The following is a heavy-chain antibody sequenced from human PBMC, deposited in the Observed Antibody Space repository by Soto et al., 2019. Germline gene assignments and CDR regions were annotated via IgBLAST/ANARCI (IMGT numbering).Heavy chain of an antibody. Sequence: GESLKISCKGSGYSFTSYWIGWVRQMPGKGLEWMGIIYPGDSDTRYSPSFQGQVTISADKSISTAYLQWSSLKASGTAMYYCARLGFSGDYYYGMDVWGQGTTVTVSS. J-gene: IGHJ6*02. V-gene: IGHV5-51*01. CDR1: GYSFTSYW. D-gene: IGHD6-25*01. CDR2: IYPGDSDT. CDR3: ARLGFSGDYYYGMDV.